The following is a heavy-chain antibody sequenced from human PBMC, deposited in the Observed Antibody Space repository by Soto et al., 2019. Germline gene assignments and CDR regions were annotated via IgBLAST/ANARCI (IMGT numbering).Heavy chain of an antibody. V-gene: IGHV3-23*01. CDR1: GFSFSSHA. D-gene: IGHD3-22*01. CDR2: ISGSGGRT. CDR3: AKGRYSYDSSGHDY. J-gene: IGHJ4*02. Sequence: EVQLLESGGGLVQPGGSLRLSCAASGFSFSSHAMHWVRQAPGKGLEWVSGISGSGGRTYYADSVKGRFTITRDNSKNTLDLQMNTQRAADSAVYYCAKGRYSYDSSGHDYWGLGTLVTVSS.